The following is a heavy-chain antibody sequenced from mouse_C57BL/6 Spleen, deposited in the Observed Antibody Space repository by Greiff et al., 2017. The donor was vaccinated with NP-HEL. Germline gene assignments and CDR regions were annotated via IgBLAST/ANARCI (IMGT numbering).Heavy chain of an antibody. D-gene: IGHD3-3*01. CDR2: INPNNGGT. J-gene: IGHJ3*01. Sequence: EVQLQQSGPELVKPGASVKIPCKASGYTFTDYNMDWVKQSHGKSLEWIGDINPNNGGTIYNQKFKGKGTLTVNKSSSTAYMELRSLTSEDTAVYYWARSGGGDRFAYWGQGTLVTVSA. CDR1: GYTFTDYN. V-gene: IGHV1-18*01. CDR3: ARSGGGDRFAY.